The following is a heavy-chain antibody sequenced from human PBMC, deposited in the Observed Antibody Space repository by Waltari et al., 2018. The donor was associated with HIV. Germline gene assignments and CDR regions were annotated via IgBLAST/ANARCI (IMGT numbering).Heavy chain of an antibody. CDR3: AKSVRFLEWLMDY. V-gene: IGHV3-43D*04. CDR2: ITWDGGIT. D-gene: IGHD3-3*01. Sequence: EVQLVESGGVVVQPGGSLRLSCAASGFTFDDYAMHWVRQAPGKGLECVSLITWDGGITYYADSVRGRFTISRDNSKNSLYLQINSLRPEDTALYYCAKSVRFLEWLMDYWGQGTLVTVSS. CDR1: GFTFDDYA. J-gene: IGHJ4*02.